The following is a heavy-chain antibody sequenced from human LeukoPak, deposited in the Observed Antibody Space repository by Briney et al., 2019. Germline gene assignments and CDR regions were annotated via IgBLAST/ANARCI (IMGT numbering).Heavy chain of an antibody. CDR1: GYTFTGYY. V-gene: IGHV1-2*06. D-gene: IGHD3-22*01. Sequence: ASVKVSCKASGYTFTGYYMHWVRQAPGQGLEWMGRINPNSGGTNYAQKFQGRVTMTRDTSISTAYMEPSRLRFDDTAVYYCARTALDLYYYDSSGSAGFDYWGQGTLVTVSS. J-gene: IGHJ4*02. CDR3: ARTALDLYYYDSSGSAGFDY. CDR2: INPNSGGT.